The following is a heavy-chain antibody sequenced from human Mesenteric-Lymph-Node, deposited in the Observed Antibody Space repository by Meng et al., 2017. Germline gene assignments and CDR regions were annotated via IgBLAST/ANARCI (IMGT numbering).Heavy chain of an antibody. CDR2: IYHSGST. CDR3: ARRRGGSGRDC. Sequence: VGLHESGPGLVGPSGTLALSCAGSGRSLSSRNWWSWVLQPPGKGLEWIGEIYHSGSTNYNPSLQSRVTMFVDTSKNQFSLMLTSVTATDTAVYYCARRRGGSGRDCWGQGTLVTVSS. V-gene: IGHV4-4*02. CDR1: GRSLSSRNW. D-gene: IGHD3-10*01. J-gene: IGHJ4*02.